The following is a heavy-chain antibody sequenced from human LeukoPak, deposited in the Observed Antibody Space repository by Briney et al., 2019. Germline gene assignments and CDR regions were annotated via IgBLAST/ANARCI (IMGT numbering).Heavy chain of an antibody. CDR1: GGSFSGYY. D-gene: IGHD6-19*01. Sequence: SETLSLTCAVYGGSFSGYYWSWIRQPPGKGLEWIGEINHSGSTNYNPSLKSRVTISVDTSKNQFSLKLSSVTAADTAVYYCARGAGYSSGWYDYWGQGTLITVSS. CDR2: INHSGST. J-gene: IGHJ4*02. CDR3: ARGAGYSSGWYDY. V-gene: IGHV4-34*01.